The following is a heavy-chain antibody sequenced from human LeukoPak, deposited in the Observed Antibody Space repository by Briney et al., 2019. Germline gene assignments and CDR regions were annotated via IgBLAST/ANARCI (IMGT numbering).Heavy chain of an antibody. D-gene: IGHD3-16*02. V-gene: IGHV4/OR15-8*01. Sequence: SETLSLTCDVFGGSIDSTNWWNWVRQPPGKGLEWIGEIHHDGRINYNPSLKSRVTLSVDKSKNQFSLRLNSVTAADTAMYYCARSHDHLWGNYPDYWGQGTLVTVSS. CDR1: GGSIDSTNW. CDR2: IHHDGRI. J-gene: IGHJ4*02. CDR3: ARSHDHLWGNYPDY.